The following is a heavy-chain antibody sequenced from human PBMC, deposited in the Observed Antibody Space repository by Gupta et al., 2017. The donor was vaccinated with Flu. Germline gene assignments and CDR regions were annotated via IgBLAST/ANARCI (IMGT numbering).Heavy chain of an antibody. CDR3: TRDRKPTKRNDYYGVDV. CDR1: RFTFTTYS. V-gene: IGHV3-7*01. CDR2: IKEDGSQT. J-gene: IGHJ6*02. Sequence: EVHLVESGGGLVQPGGSLRLSCTASRFTFTTYSMSWARQAPGKGLEWLAHIKEDGSQTNYVDSVKGRFTISRDNAKNSVYLQLNSLRVEDTAVYYCTRDRKPTKRNDYYGVDVWGQGTTVTVSS.